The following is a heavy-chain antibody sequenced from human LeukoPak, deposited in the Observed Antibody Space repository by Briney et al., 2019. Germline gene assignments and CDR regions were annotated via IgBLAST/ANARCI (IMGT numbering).Heavy chain of an antibody. Sequence: SETLSLTCTVSGGSISSYYWSWIRQPPGKGLEWIGYIYYSGSTNYNPSLKSRVTISVDTSKNQFSLKLSSVTAADTAVYYCARLGCSGGSCSVDYWGQGTLVTVSS. V-gene: IGHV4-59*08. CDR2: IYYSGST. D-gene: IGHD2-15*01. CDR3: ARLGCSGGSCSVDY. J-gene: IGHJ4*02. CDR1: GGSISSYY.